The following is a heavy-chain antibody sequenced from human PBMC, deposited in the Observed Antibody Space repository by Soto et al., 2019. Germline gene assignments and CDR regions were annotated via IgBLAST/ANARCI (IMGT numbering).Heavy chain of an antibody. CDR1: GGSISSYY. CDR2: IYYSGST. Sequence: PSETLSLTCTVSGGSISSYYWSWIRQPPGKGLEWIGYIYYSGSTNYNPSLKSRVTISVDTSKNQFSLKLSSVTAADTAVYYCARDSPTTVTTGSLDAFDIWGQGTMVTVS. D-gene: IGHD4-17*01. J-gene: IGHJ3*02. V-gene: IGHV4-59*01. CDR3: ARDSPTTVTTGSLDAFDI.